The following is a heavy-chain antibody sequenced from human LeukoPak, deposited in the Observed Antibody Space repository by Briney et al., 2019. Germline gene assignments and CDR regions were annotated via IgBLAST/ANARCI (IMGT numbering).Heavy chain of an antibody. Sequence: GGSLRLSCAASGFTFSDYYMSWIRQAPGKGLEWVSYISSSGSTIYYADSVKGRFTISRDDAKNMMFLQMNCLRADDTAAYYCVRDFRSADYWGQGILVTVSS. CDR1: GFTFSDYY. J-gene: IGHJ4*02. CDR2: ISSSGSTI. V-gene: IGHV3-11*04. CDR3: VRDFRSADY.